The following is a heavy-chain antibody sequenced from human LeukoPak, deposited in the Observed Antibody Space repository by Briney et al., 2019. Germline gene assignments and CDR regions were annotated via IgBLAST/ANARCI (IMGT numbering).Heavy chain of an antibody. CDR1: GGSISSYY. CDR2: IYYSGST. D-gene: IGHD2-15*01. CDR3: ARGPSDIVVVVAATVGYYFDY. J-gene: IGHJ4*02. V-gene: IGHV4-59*12. Sequence: SETLSLTCTVSGGSISSYYWSWIRQPPGKGLEWIGYIYYSGSTNYNPSLKSRVTISVDTSKNQFSLKLSSVTAADTAVYYCARGPSDIVVVVAATVGYYFDYWGQGTLVTVSS.